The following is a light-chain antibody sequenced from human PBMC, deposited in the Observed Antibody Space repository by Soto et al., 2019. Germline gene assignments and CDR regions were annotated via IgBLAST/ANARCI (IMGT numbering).Light chain of an antibody. Sequence: DIPMTQSPSSLSASVGDRVTITCRASQTIVKYLNWYQQKPGKAPKLLIYTASTLQSGVPSRFSGTGSGTDFTLTINNLQPEDFATYYCQQSYSTPAMTFGQGTRLELK. CDR3: QQSYSTPAMT. V-gene: IGKV1-39*01. J-gene: IGKJ5*01. CDR1: QTIVKY. CDR2: TAS.